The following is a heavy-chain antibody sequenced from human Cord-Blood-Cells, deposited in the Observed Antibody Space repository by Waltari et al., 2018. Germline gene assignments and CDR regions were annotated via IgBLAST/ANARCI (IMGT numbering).Heavy chain of an antibody. Sequence: EVQLVESGGGLVQPGGSLRLSCAASGFTFICSLMSWVRQAPGKGVEWVANIKQDGSEKYYVDSVKGRFTISRDNAKNSLYLQMNSLRAEDTAVYYCARGLQLGYWGQGTLVTVSS. V-gene: IGHV3-7*01. CDR2: IKQDGSEK. CDR3: ARGLQLGY. D-gene: IGHD6-6*01. CDR1: GFTFICSL. J-gene: IGHJ4*02.